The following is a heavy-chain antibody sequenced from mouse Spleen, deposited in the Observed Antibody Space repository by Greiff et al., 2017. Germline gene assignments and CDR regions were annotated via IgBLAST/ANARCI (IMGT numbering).Heavy chain of an antibody. CDR1: GFTFSSYA. V-gene: IGHV5-9-1*01. Sequence: EVKLVESGGGLVKPGGSLKLSCAASGFTFSSYAMSWVRQTPEKRLEWVATISSGGSYTYYPDSVKGRFTISRDNAKNTLYLQMSSLRSEDTAMYYCARRGKDYAMDYWGQGTSVTVSS. J-gene: IGHJ4*01. CDR3: ARRGKDYAMDY. CDR2: ISSGGSYT.